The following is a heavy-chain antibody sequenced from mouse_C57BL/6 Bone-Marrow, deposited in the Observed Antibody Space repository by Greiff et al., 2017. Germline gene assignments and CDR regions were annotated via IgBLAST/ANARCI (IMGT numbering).Heavy chain of an antibody. CDR2: IVPEDGDT. V-gene: IGHV14-1*01. J-gene: IGHJ3*01. CDR1: GFNIKDYY. CDR3: TRFITTGWFAY. Sequence: VQLQQSGAELVRPGASVKLSCTASGFNIKDYYMHWVKQRPEQGLEWIGRIVPEDGDTEYAPKFQGKATMTADTSSNTAYLQLSSLTSEDTAVNYCTRFITTGWFAYWSQGTLVTVSA. D-gene: IGHD1-1*01.